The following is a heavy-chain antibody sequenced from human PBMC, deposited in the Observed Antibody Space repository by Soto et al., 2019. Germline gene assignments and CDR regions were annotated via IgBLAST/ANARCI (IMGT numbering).Heavy chain of an antibody. D-gene: IGHD3-22*01. CDR3: AKASRRVGCGYPYYYYYMDV. CDR2: ISWNSGSI. V-gene: IGHV3-9*01. J-gene: IGHJ6*03. Sequence: EVQLVESGGGLVQPGRSLRLSCAASGFTFDDYAMHWVRQAPGKGLEWVSGISWNSGSIGYADSVKGRFTISRDNAKNSLYLQMNSLRAEDTALYYCAKASRRVGCGYPYYYYYMDVWGKGTTVTVSS. CDR1: GFTFDDYA.